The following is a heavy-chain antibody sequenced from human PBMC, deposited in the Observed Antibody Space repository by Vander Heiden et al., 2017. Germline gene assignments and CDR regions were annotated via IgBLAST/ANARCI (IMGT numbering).Heavy chain of an antibody. D-gene: IGHD3-22*01. CDR3: ARGRDYYDSSGYDAFDI. V-gene: IGHV1-2*02. J-gene: IGHJ3*02. CDR2: INPNSGGT. CDR1: GYTFTGYY. Sequence: QVQLVQSGAEVKKPGASVKVSCKAPGYTFTGYYMHWVRQAPGQGLEWMGWINPNSGGTNYAQKFQGRVTMTRDTSISTAYMELSRLRSDDTAVYYCARGRDYYDSSGYDAFDIWGQGTMVTVSS.